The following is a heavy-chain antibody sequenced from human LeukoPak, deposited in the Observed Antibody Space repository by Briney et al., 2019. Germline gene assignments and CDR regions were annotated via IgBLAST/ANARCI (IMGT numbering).Heavy chain of an antibody. CDR1: GGSISSSSYY. CDR2: IYYSGST. V-gene: IGHV4-39*01. Sequence: SETLSLTCTVSGGSISSSSYYWGWIRQPPGKGLERIGSIYYSGSTYYNPSLKSRVTISVDTSKNQFSLKLSSVTAADTAVYYCARRSVEMATISGERLPNWFDPWGQGTLVTVSS. D-gene: IGHD5-24*01. J-gene: IGHJ5*02. CDR3: ARRSVEMATISGERLPNWFDP.